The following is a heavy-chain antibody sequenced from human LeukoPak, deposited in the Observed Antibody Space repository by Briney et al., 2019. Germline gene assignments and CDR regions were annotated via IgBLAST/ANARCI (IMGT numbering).Heavy chain of an antibody. D-gene: IGHD1-7*01. CDR1: GFTFRNAW. V-gene: IGHV3-15*01. J-gene: IGHJ4*02. CDR3: TTDLCWNYVCAY. Sequence: KPGGSLRRSCAPSGFTFRNAWMSWVRQAPGEGLKWVGRINSKTDGGTTDYAAPVKGRFTISRDHSKNTLYLQMNSLKTEDTAVYYCTTDLCWNYVCAYWGQGTLVTV. CDR2: INSKTDGGTT.